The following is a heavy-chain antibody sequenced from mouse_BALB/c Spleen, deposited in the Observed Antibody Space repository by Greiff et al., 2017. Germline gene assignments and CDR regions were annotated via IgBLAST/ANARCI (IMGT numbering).Heavy chain of an antibody. D-gene: IGHD2-14*01. V-gene: IGHV2-9*02. J-gene: IGHJ4*01. CDR2: IWAGGST. CDR3: ARGENSTSLYYAMDY. Sequence: VHLVESGPGLVAPSQSLSITCTVSGFSLTSYGVHWVRQPPGKGLEWLGVIWAGGSTNYNSALMSRLSISKDNSKSQVFLKMNSLQTDDTAMYYCARGENSTSLYYAMDYWGQGTSVTVSS. CDR1: GFSLTSYG.